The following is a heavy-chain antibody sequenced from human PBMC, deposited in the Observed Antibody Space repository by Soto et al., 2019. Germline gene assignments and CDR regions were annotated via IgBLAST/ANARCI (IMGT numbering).Heavy chain of an antibody. CDR3: ARGRQRWPQGYLDY. D-gene: IGHD6-19*01. Sequence: QVQLVESGGGVVQPGRSLRLSCAASGFILRNYGMHWVRQAPGKGLEWVAVIWSDGINKYYIESVKGRFTISRDGSKNTLDLQMNTLRAEDLAVYYCARGRQRWPQGYLDYWGQGTLVTVSS. J-gene: IGHJ4*02. CDR1: GFILRNYG. CDR2: IWSDGINK. V-gene: IGHV3-33*01.